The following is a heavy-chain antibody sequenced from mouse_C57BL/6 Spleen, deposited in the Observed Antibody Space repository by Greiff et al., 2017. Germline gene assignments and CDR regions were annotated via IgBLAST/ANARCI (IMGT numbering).Heavy chain of an antibody. J-gene: IGHJ4*01. V-gene: IGHV1-43*01. CDR1: GYSFTGYY. CDR2: INPSTGGT. Sequence: EVQVVESGPELVKPGASVKISCKASGYSFTGYYMHWVKQSSEKSLEWIGEINPSTGGTSYNQKFKGKATLTVDKSSSTAYMQLKSLTSEDSAVYYCARNYYYGSTHYAMDYWGQGTSVTVSS. CDR3: ARNYYYGSTHYAMDY. D-gene: IGHD1-1*01.